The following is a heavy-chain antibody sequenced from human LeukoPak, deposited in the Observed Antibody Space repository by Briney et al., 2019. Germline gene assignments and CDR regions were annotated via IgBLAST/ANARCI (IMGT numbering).Heavy chain of an antibody. V-gene: IGHV4-34*01. CDR2: INHSGST. D-gene: IGHD2-15*01. J-gene: IGHJ5*02. CDR3: ARVKGGYSKTINWFDP. Sequence: SETLSLTCAVYGGSFSGYYWSWIRQPPGKGLEWIGEINHSGSTNYNPSLKSRVTISVDKSKNQFSLKLSSVTAADTAVYYCARVKGGYSKTINWFDPWGQGTLVTVSS. CDR1: GGSFSGYY.